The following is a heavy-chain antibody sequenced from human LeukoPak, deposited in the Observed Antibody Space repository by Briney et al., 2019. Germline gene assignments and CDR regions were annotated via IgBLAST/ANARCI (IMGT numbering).Heavy chain of an antibody. CDR3: VLGAYWNDDKHAFHI. CDR2: IGGTGDI. Sequence: PGGSLRLSCAASGLTFSSYDMHWVRQVPGEGLEWVSSIGGTGDIYYAGSVKGRFTVSRDNAKKSLYLQMSSLRAGDTAVYFCVLGAYWNDDKHAFHIWGPGTMVTVS. V-gene: IGHV3-13*01. J-gene: IGHJ3*02. CDR1: GLTFSSYD. D-gene: IGHD1-1*01.